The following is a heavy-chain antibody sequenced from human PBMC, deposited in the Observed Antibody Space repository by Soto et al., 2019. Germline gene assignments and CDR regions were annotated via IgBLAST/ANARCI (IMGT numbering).Heavy chain of an antibody. J-gene: IGHJ5*02. CDR3: ARDSRGKGYCSSTSCYEAKNWFDP. Sequence: ASVKVSCKASGGTFSSYAISWVRQAPGQGLEWMGGIIPIFGTANYAQKFQGRVTITADESTSTAYMELSSLRSEDTAVYYCARDSRGKGYCSSTSCYEAKNWFDPWGQGTLVTVSS. V-gene: IGHV1-69*13. CDR2: IIPIFGTA. D-gene: IGHD2-2*01. CDR1: GGTFSSYA.